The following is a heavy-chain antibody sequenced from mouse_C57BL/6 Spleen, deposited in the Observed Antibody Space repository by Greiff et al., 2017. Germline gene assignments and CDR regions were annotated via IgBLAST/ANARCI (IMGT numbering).Heavy chain of an antibody. D-gene: IGHD1-1*01. CDR1: GYAFSSYW. V-gene: IGHV1-80*01. Sequence: VQLQQSGAELVKPGASVKISCKASGYAFSSYWMNWVKQRPGKGLEWIGQIYPGDGDTNYNGKFKGKATLTADKSSSTAYMQLSSLTSEDSAVYFCAILSYYYGSSAWFAYWGQGTLVTVSA. CDR3: AILSYYYGSSAWFAY. J-gene: IGHJ3*01. CDR2: IYPGDGDT.